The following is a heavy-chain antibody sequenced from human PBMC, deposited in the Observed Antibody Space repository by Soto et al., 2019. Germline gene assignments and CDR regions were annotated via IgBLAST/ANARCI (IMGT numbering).Heavy chain of an antibody. V-gene: IGHV3-30*18. CDR3: AKDLLVEMARIGVDY. CDR2: ISYDGSNK. Sequence: QVQLVESGGGVVQPGRSLRLSCAASGFTFSSYGMHWVRQAPGKGLEWVAVISYDGSNKYYADSVKGRFTISRDNSKNTLYLQMNSLRAEDTAVYYCAKDLLVEMARIGVDYWGQGTLVTVSS. J-gene: IGHJ4*02. D-gene: IGHD2-15*01. CDR1: GFTFSSYG.